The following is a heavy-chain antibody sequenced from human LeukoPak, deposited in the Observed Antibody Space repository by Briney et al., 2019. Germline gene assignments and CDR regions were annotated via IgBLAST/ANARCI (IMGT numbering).Heavy chain of an antibody. Sequence: PRGSLRLSCAASGFTFSNYGMHWVRQAPGKGLEWVAVISFDGNLRYYTDSVKGRFTISRDNSRNTLFLQMNSLRPEDTALYYCAKEGTVQISTWYDNWGQGTLVTVSS. D-gene: IGHD6-13*01. V-gene: IGHV3-30*18. CDR2: ISFDGNLR. CDR3: AKEGTVQISTWYDN. J-gene: IGHJ4*02. CDR1: GFTFSNYG.